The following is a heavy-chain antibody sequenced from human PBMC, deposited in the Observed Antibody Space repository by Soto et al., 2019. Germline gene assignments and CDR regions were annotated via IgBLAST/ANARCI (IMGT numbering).Heavy chain of an antibody. J-gene: IGHJ4*02. Sequence: GGSLRLSCAASGFTFSSYAMHWVRQAPGKGLEWVAVISYDGSNKYYADSVKGRFTISRDNSKNTPYLQMNSLRAEDTAVYYCARGYYDSSGYYWPFDYWGQGTLVTVSS. V-gene: IGHV3-30-3*01. CDR1: GFTFSSYA. D-gene: IGHD3-22*01. CDR3: ARGYYDSSGYYWPFDY. CDR2: ISYDGSNK.